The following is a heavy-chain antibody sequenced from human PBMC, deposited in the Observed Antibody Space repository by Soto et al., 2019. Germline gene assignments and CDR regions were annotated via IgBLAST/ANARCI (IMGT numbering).Heavy chain of an antibody. Sequence: ASVKVSCKASGYTFTSYAMHWVRQAPGQRLEWMGWINAGNGNTKYSQKFQGRVTITRDTSANTAYMELSSLRSEDTAVYYCARSFVVVTDFDPWGQGTLVTVSS. V-gene: IGHV1-3*01. CDR3: ARSFVVVTDFDP. J-gene: IGHJ5*02. CDR1: GYTFTSYA. D-gene: IGHD2-21*02. CDR2: INAGNGNT.